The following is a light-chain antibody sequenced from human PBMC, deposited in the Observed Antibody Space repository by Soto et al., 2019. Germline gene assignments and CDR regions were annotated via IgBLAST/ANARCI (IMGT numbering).Light chain of an antibody. J-gene: IGKJ2*01. CDR1: QSITNY. V-gene: IGKV1-39*01. CDR2: DSS. Sequence: DIQMTQSPSSLSASVGDRVTITCRASQSITNYLSWYQQKPGKAPKLLIYDSSTLRSGVPSRFSGSGSGTDFTLTISSLEPEDCATYYCLQSYNAPRTFGQGTKLEIE. CDR3: LQSYNAPRT.